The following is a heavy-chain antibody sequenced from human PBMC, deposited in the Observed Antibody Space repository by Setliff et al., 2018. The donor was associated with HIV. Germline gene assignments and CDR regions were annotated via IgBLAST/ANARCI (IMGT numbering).Heavy chain of an antibody. D-gene: IGHD7-27*01. CDR2: ISPRIGDT. J-gene: IGHJ4*02. V-gene: IGHV1-2*02. Sequence: VSCKASGYGFPDFFIHWVRQAPGQGLEWMGWISPRIGDTRIAKTFRGRVTMTRDTSLNTASVEVSGLRSDDTAVYFCARQLSNSLDFWGQGTLVTVSS. CDR1: GYGFPDFF. CDR3: ARQLSNSLDF.